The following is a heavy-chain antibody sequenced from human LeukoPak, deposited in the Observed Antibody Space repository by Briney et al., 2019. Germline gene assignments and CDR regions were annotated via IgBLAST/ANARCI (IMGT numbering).Heavy chain of an antibody. CDR3: AKLGRADYPFDY. CDR2: ISYDGSNK. V-gene: IGHV3-30*18. D-gene: IGHD3-10*01. Sequence: GGSLRLSCAASGFTFSSYSMNWVRQAPGKGLEWVAVISYDGSNKYYADSVKGRFTISRDNSKNTLYLQMNSLRAEDTAVYYCAKLGRADYPFDYWGQGTLVTDSS. CDR1: GFTFSSYS. J-gene: IGHJ4*02.